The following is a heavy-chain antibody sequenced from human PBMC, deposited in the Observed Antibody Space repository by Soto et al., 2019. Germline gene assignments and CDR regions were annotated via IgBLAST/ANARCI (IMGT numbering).Heavy chain of an antibody. CDR2: ISGTRNII. V-gene: IGHV3-9*01. Sequence: EVQLVESGGGLVQPGRSLRLSCAASGFTFYDFAMHWVRQAPGKGLEWVSRISGTRNIIDYADSVKGRIIISRDNAKNCLYLEMNSLRPEDAAFYYCVKDMYEGSSGGSLDYWGQGTLVTVSS. D-gene: IGHD2-15*01. J-gene: IGHJ4*02. CDR1: GFTFYDFA. CDR3: VKDMYEGSSGGSLDY.